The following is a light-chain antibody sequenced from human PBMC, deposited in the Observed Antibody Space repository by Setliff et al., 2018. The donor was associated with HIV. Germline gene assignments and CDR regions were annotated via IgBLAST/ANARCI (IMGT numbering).Light chain of an antibody. CDR1: NSSIGTNY. V-gene: IGLV1-47*01. Sequence: QSVLTQAPSASGTPGQRITISCSGSNSSIGTNYVSWYQHLPGKAPKVLIFRNNQRPSGVPDRFSGSKSGTSVSLVISGLRSEDEADYYCATWDDSLTSPRVFGGGTKVTVL. CDR2: RNN. J-gene: IGLJ3*02. CDR3: ATWDDSLTSPRV.